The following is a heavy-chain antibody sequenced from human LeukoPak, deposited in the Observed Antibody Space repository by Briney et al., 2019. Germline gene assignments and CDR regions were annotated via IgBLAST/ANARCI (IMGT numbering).Heavy chain of an antibody. CDR1: GDSINRYL. Sequence: KPSETLSLTCTVSGDSINRYLWTWIRQPAGRGLEWIGRIYDSGTTNYRPSLKSRVSVSVETPKNQFSLRLSSVTAADTAVYYCARQSDSGGYFEYSGQGIRVTVSS. D-gene: IGHD2-15*01. J-gene: IGHJ4*01. CDR2: IYDSGTT. CDR3: ARQSDSGGYFEY. V-gene: IGHV4-4*07.